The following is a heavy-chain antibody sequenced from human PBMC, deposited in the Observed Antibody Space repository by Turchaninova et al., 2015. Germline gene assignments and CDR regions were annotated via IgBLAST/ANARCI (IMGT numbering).Heavy chain of an antibody. Sequence: QVTLPESGPALVTTTQTLPLTCTFSGLSLSTSGRRLSWFRQPPGKALEWLARIDWDDDKVYKTSRRTRLTIFKETSKNQVVLTMTNMDPVDTATYYCARIGFSRGWYVDSWGQGTLVTVSS. D-gene: IGHD6-19*01. CDR1: GLSLSTSGRR. CDR2: IDWDDDK. CDR3: ARIGFSRGWYVDS. J-gene: IGHJ4*02. V-gene: IGHV2-70*04.